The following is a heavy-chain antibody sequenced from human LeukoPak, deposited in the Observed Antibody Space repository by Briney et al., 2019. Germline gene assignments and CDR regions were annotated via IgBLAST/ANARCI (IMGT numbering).Heavy chain of an antibody. J-gene: IGHJ3*02. D-gene: IGHD3-3*01. Sequence: SSVKVSCKASGGTFSSYTISWVRQAPGQGLEWMGRIIPILGIANYAQKFQGRVTITADKSTSTAYMELSSLRSEDTAVYYCAGTWRTALDAFDIWGQGTMVTVSS. CDR3: AGTWRTALDAFDI. V-gene: IGHV1-69*02. CDR2: IIPILGIA. CDR1: GGTFSSYT.